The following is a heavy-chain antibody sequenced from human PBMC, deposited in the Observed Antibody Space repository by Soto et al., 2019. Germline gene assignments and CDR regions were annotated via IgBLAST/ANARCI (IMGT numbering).Heavy chain of an antibody. CDR1: GYTFTSYG. CDR2: SSAYNGNT. V-gene: IGHV1-18*01. J-gene: IGHJ5*02. Sequence: ASLKVSGKASGYTFTSYGISWVRQASGQGLEGMGVSSAYNGNTNCAQKLQGRFGMATDTSTSTADLALRSLSSDATPVYSCARDTGNRGYVSNCFDPRGKGTLVTVSS. D-gene: IGHD5-12*01. CDR3: ARDTGNRGYVSNCFDP.